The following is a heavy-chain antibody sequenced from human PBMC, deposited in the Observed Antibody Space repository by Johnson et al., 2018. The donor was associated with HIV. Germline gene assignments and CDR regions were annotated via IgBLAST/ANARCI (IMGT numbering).Heavy chain of an antibody. V-gene: IGHV3-66*04. Sequence: VQLVESGGGLVQPGGSLRLSCAASGFTVSSNYMSWVRQAPGKGLEWVSVIYSGGGTYYADSGKSRFTISRDNSKNTVYLQMNSLRAEDTAVYYCAKLPGGNSGFVDAFDIWGQGTMVTVSS. CDR3: AKLPGGNSGFVDAFDI. CDR2: IYSGGGT. D-gene: IGHD4-23*01. CDR1: GFTVSSNY. J-gene: IGHJ3*02.